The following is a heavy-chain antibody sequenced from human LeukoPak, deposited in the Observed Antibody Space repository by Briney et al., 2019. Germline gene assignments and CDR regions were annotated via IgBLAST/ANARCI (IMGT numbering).Heavy chain of an antibody. J-gene: IGHJ4*02. V-gene: IGHV3-7*01. CDR1: GFIFNNYR. CDR2: IKYDGSEE. CDR3: AYTNHLTY. D-gene: IGHD3-16*01. Sequence: GGSLRLSCAASGFIFNNYRMNWVRQAPGQGLEWVANIKYDGSEEYYADSVKGRFTISRDNAKNSLSLQMNYVRAGDTAIYYCAYTNHLTYWGQGTLVTVAS.